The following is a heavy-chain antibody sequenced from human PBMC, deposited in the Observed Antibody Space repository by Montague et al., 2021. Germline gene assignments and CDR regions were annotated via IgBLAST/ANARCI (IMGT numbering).Heavy chain of an antibody. CDR2: IYSSGST. CDR1: GGSISRSSYY. V-gene: IGHV4-39*01. CDR3: TRPGGYCTNDTCYFWFAP. Sequence: SETLSLTCTVSGGSISRSSYYWGWIRQPPGKGLEWIGSIYSSGSTYYNPSLKSRVTISADTSKNQFSLKLGSVTAADTAVYYCTRPGGYCTNDTCYFWFAPWGQGILVTVSS. J-gene: IGHJ5*02. D-gene: IGHD2-8*01.